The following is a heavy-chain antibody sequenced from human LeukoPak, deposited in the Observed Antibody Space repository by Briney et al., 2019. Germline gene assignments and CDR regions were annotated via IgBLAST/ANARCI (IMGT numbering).Heavy chain of an antibody. CDR1: GGSISSGGYS. V-gene: IGHV4-30-2*01. J-gene: IGHJ4*02. CDR2: IYHSGST. D-gene: IGHD6-6*01. Sequence: SQTLSLTCAVSGGSISSGGYSWSWIRQPPGKGLEWIGYIYHSGSTYYNPSLKSRVTILVDRSKNQFSLKLSSVTAADTAVYYCARGRHFDYWGQGTLVTVSS. CDR3: ARGRHFDY.